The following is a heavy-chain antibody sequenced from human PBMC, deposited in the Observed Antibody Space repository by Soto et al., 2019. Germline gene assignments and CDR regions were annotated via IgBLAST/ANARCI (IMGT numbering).Heavy chain of an antibody. CDR3: ASGYGGYNPAGYFDY. J-gene: IGHJ4*02. Sequence: SVKVSCKASGITFRRTAVQWMRQARGQRLEWIGRIVVGTGSTTYAQIVQERIAITRDMSTNTAYMELSSLRSEDTAVYYCASGYGGYNPAGYFDYWGQGTLVTVSS. CDR2: IVVGTGST. D-gene: IGHD4-17*01. CDR1: GITFRRTA. V-gene: IGHV1-58*01.